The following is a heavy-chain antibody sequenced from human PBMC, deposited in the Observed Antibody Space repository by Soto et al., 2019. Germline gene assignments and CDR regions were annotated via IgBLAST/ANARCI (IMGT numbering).Heavy chain of an antibody. CDR2: IWYDGSNK. Sequence: PGGSLRLSCAASGFTFSSYGMHWVRQAPGKGLEWVAVIWYDGSNKYYADSVKGRFTISRDNSKNTLYLQMNSLRAEDTAVYSCARVIHLLAAAAGTFYLYCWSQGTLVTVSS. V-gene: IGHV3-33*01. CDR3: ARVIHLLAAAAGTFYLYC. J-gene: IGHJ4*02. CDR1: GFTFSSYG. D-gene: IGHD6-13*01.